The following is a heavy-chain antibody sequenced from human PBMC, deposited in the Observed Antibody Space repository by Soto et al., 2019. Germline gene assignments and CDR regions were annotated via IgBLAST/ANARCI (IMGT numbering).Heavy chain of an antibody. CDR3: ARGNYDFWSGYYPWGDYYYGMDV. D-gene: IGHD3-3*01. CDR1: GYTFTSYG. Sequence: ASVKVSCKASGYTFTSYGISWVRQAPGQGLEWMGRISAYNGNTNYAQKLQGRVTMTTDTSTSTAYMELRSLRSDDTAVYYCARGNYDFWSGYYPWGDYYYGMDVWGQGTTVTVSS. J-gene: IGHJ6*02. V-gene: IGHV1-18*01. CDR2: ISAYNGNT.